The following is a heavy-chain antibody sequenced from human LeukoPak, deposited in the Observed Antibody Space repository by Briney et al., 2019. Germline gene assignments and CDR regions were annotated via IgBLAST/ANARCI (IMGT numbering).Heavy chain of an antibody. D-gene: IGHD4-11*01. CDR1: GFTFSSYA. V-gene: IGHV3-64*01. Sequence: PGGSLRLSCAASGFTFSSYAMHWVRQAPGKGLEYVSANSSNGGGTYYANSVKGRFTISRDNSKNTLYLQMGSLRAEDMAVYYCAREDYSNYALDYWGQGTLVTVSS. CDR3: AREDYSNYALDY. CDR2: NSSNGGGT. J-gene: IGHJ4*02.